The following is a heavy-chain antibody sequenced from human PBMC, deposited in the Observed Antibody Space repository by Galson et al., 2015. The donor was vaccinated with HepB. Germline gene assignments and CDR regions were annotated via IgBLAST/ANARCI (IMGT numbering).Heavy chain of an antibody. CDR2: IYPGDSDT. V-gene: IGHV5-51*01. CDR1: GYTFTNNW. D-gene: IGHD3-10*01. J-gene: IGHJ5*02. Sequence: QSGAEVKKPGESLKISCKGSGYTFTNNWIGWVRQMPGKGLEWMGIIYPGDSDTRYSPSFKGHVTISADKSISTAYLQWSSLKASDTAMYYCARQMWFGESSIWWFDPWGQGTLVTVSS. CDR3: ARQMWFGESSIWWFDP.